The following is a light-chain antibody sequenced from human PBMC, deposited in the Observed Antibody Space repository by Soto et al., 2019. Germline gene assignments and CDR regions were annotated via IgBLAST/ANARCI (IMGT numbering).Light chain of an antibody. CDR3: QQYYSTPLT. Sequence: DIVMTQSPDSLAVSLGERATSTCNPGRVVFYAPKIKTNLAGYQQKPGQPPKLLIYWASTRESGVPDRFSGSGSGTDFTLTISSLQAEDVAVYYCQQYYSTPLTFGGGTKVEIK. CDR1: RVVFYAPKIKTN. CDR2: WAS. V-gene: IGKV4-1*01. J-gene: IGKJ4*01.